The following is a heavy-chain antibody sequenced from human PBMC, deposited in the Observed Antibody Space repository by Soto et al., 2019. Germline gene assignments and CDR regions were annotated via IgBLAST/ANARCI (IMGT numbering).Heavy chain of an antibody. CDR1: GFTGRNSW. V-gene: IGHV3-7*01. CDR3: TRASFIMMSDS. CDR2: IKPDGSGK. J-gene: IGHJ5*01. D-gene: IGHD3-16*01. Sequence: EVQLVESGGDLVQPGGSLRLSCAVSGFTGRNSWMTWVRQAPGKGLEWVANIKPDGSGKYYVDSEKGRFIISRDNAKNSLYLQMNSLRAEDTAVYYWTRASFIMMSDSWGQGTLVTVSS.